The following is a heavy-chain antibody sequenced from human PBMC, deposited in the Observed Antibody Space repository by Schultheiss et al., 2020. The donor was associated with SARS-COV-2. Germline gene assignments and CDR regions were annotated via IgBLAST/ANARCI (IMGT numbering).Heavy chain of an antibody. CDR3: ASYSSSSRAGSSFDY. J-gene: IGHJ4*02. V-gene: IGHV1-46*03. Sequence: GGSLRLSCAASGFTFSTYAMHWVRQAPGQGLEWMGIINPSGGSTSYAQKFQGRVTMTRDTSTSTVYMELSSLRSEDTAVYYCASYSSSSRAGSSFDYWGQGTLVTVSS. D-gene: IGHD6-6*01. CDR2: INPSGGST. CDR1: GFTFSTYA.